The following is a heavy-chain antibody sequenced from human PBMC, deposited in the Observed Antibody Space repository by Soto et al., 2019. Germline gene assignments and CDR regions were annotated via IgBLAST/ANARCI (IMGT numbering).Heavy chain of an antibody. J-gene: IGHJ3*02. V-gene: IGHV3-66*01. Sequence: EVQLVESGGGLVQPGGSLRLSCAASGFTVSSNYSSWVRQAPGKGLEWVSVIYTGGGTYYADSVKGRLTISRDNSKNTLYLQMNRLGAEDTAVYYCASGGSRAFYIWGQGTLVTVSS. CDR1: GFTVSSNY. CDR3: ASGGSRAFYI. CDR2: IYTGGGT.